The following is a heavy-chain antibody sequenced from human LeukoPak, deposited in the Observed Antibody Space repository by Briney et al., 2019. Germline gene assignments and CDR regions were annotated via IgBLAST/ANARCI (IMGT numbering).Heavy chain of an antibody. CDR1: GYTFTGYY. Sequence: ASVKVSCKASGYTFTGYYMHRVRQAPGQGLEWMGWINPNSGGTNYAQKFQGRVTMTRDTSISTAYMELSRLRSDDTAVYYCAREGIEVAGTSVWGQGTLVTVSS. D-gene: IGHD6-19*01. V-gene: IGHV1-2*02. J-gene: IGHJ4*02. CDR3: AREGIEVAGTSV. CDR2: INPNSGGT.